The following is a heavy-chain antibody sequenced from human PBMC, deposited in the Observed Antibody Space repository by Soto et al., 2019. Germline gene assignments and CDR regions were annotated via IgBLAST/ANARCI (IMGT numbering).Heavy chain of an antibody. CDR2: IYRGDSGT. D-gene: IGHD6-13*01. CDR3: ARVAGTLAFDI. CDR1: GYSFTSYW. V-gene: IGHV5-51*01. J-gene: IGHJ3*02. Sequence: RGESLKISCKGSGYSFTSYWIGWVPQLPGQGLEWLCLIYRGDSGTSYRPSVQGQVTISADKSISTAYLQWSSLKASDTAIYYCARVAGTLAFDIRDEGTTVT.